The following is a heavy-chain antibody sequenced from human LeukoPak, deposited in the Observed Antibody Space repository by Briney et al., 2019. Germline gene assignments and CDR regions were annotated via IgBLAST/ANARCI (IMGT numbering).Heavy chain of an antibody. CDR1: GGSINTGDYY. J-gene: IGHJ3*02. D-gene: IGHD6-6*01. CDR3: ARHYSSSSIDAFDI. Sequence: PSETLSLTCTVSGGSINTGDYYWSWIRQHPGKGLEWIGYIYYSGSTNYNPSLKSRVTISVDTSKNQFSLKLSSVTAADTAVYYCARHYSSSSIDAFDIWGQGTMVTVSS. CDR2: IYYSGST. V-gene: IGHV4-61*08.